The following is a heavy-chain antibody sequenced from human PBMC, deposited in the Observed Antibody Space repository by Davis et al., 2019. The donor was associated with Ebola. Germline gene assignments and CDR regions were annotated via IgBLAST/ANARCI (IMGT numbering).Heavy chain of an antibody. J-gene: IGHJ6*02. CDR2: INHSGST. CDR1: GGSFSGYY. V-gene: IGHV4-34*01. CDR3: ARVSAAGTGYYYYYYGMDV. Sequence: GSLRLSCAVYGGSFSGYYWSWIRQPPGKGLEWIGEINHSGSTNYNPSLKSRVTISVDTSKNQFSLKLSSVTAADTAVYYCARVSAAGTGYYYYYYGMDVWGQGTTVTVSS. D-gene: IGHD6-13*01.